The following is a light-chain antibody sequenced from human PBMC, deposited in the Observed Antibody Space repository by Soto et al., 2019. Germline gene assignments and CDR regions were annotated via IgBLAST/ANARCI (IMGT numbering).Light chain of an antibody. Sequence: QSALTQPPSASGSPGQSVTISCTGTSNDVGGYNYVSWYQQHPGKAPKLMIYEVTKRPSGVPDRLFGTKSGNTASLTVSGLQAEDEADYYCSSYAGSANYVVFGGGTQLTVL. V-gene: IGLV2-8*01. CDR1: SNDVGGYNY. CDR3: SSYAGSANYVV. J-gene: IGLJ2*01. CDR2: EVT.